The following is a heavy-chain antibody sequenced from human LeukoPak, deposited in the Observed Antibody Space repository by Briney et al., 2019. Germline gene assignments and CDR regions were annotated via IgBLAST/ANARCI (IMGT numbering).Heavy chain of an antibody. Sequence: GGFLRLSCAASGFTFSSYVMHWVRQAPGKGLEWVAVISYDGSNKYYVDSVKGRFTISRDNSKSTVYVQMNSLRAEDTAVYYCARGYCSGGSCYAGDYWGQGTLVTVSS. CDR3: ARGYCSGGSCYAGDY. CDR1: GFTFSSYV. J-gene: IGHJ4*02. CDR2: ISYDGSNK. V-gene: IGHV3-30*04. D-gene: IGHD2-15*01.